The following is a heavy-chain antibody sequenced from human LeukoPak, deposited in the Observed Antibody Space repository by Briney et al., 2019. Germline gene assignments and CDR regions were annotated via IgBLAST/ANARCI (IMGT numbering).Heavy chain of an antibody. CDR3: AGQKGMDY. Sequence: PGGSLRLSCAASVFTFSSYTMSWVRQAPGKGLEWVSSISSDRTPIFYADSVKGRFTISRDNAQNSLYLEMNSLRDEDTAVYCCAGQKGMDYWGQGTLVIVSS. V-gene: IGHV3-48*02. CDR2: ISSDRTPI. J-gene: IGHJ4*02. CDR1: VFTFSSYT.